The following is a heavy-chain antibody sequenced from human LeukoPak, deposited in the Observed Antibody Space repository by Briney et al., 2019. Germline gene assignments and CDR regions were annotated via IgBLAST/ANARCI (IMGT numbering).Heavy chain of an antibody. CDR1: GASISNTGYY. Sequence: SETLSLTCTVSGASISNTGYYWGWIRQSPGKRLEWIGSLFNSGVTYYSPSLKSRVSTSVDTSNNHFSLRLTSLTAADTAIYYCARHRVASAYSSFDYWGQGTLVTVSS. D-gene: IGHD2-15*01. CDR3: ARHRVASAYSSFDY. J-gene: IGHJ4*02. V-gene: IGHV4-39*01. CDR2: LFNSGVT.